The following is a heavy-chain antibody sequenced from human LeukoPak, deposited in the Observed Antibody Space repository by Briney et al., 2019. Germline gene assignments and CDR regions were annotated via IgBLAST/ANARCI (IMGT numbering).Heavy chain of an antibody. V-gene: IGHV4-34*01. J-gene: IGHJ4*02. CDR2: INHSGST. Sequence: PSETLSLTCAVYGGSFSGYYWSWIRQPPGKGLEWIGEINHSGSTNYNPSLKSRVTISVDTSKNQFSLKLSSVTAADTAVYYCARGRYLYSSGSYGKFDYWGQGTLVTVSS. D-gene: IGHD3-10*01. CDR3: ARGRYLYSSGSYGKFDY. CDR1: GGSFSGYY.